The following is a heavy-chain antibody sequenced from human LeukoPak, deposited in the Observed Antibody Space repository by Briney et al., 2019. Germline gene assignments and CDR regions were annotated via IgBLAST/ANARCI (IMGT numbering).Heavy chain of an antibody. D-gene: IGHD3-10*01. V-gene: IGHV1-18*01. J-gene: IGHJ4*02. CDR2: ISAYNGNT. CDR3: ARETRWFGEYYFDY. Sequence: ASVKVSCKASGYTFTSYGISWVRQAPGQGLEWMGWISAYNGNTNYAQKLQGRVTMTTDTSTSTAYMELWSLRSDDTAVYYCARETRWFGEYYFDYWGQGTLVTVSS. CDR1: GYTFTSYG.